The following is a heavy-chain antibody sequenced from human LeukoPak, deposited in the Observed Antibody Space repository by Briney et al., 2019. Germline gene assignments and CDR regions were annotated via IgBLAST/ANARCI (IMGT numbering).Heavy chain of an antibody. J-gene: IGHJ4*02. Sequence: GGSLRLSCAASGFTFSSYDMNWVRQAPGKGLEWVSYISSSGSTIYYADSVKGRFTVSRDNAENSLYLQMNSLRAEDTAVCYCARKLVSGWYYFDYWGQGTLVTVSS. D-gene: IGHD6-19*01. CDR3: ARKLVSGWYYFDY. CDR1: GFTFSSYD. V-gene: IGHV3-48*03. CDR2: ISSSGSTI.